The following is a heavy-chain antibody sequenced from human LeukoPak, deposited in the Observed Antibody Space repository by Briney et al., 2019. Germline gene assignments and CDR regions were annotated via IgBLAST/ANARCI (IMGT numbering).Heavy chain of an antibody. D-gene: IGHD2-2*01. Sequence: SVKVSCKASGGTFSSYTISWVRQAPGQGLEWMGRIIPIFGIANYAQKFQGRVTITADKSTSTAYMELSSLRSEDTAVYYCARDRYGVPADMTSRAFDIWGQGTMVTVSS. J-gene: IGHJ3*02. CDR2: IIPIFGIA. V-gene: IGHV1-69*04. CDR3: ARDRYGVPADMTSRAFDI. CDR1: GGTFSSYT.